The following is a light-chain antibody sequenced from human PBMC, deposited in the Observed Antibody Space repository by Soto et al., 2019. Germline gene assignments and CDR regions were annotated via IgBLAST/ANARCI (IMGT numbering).Light chain of an antibody. CDR3: SSFTSRSTLL. CDR2: DVT. Sequence: QSALTQPASVSGSPGQSITISCTGTSSDIGAYNHVSWYQHHPGKAPKLIIYDVTNRPSGFSDRFSGSRSGDAASLTISVVQYDDEAYYYCSSFTSRSTLLFGGGTKLTVL. V-gene: IGLV2-14*01. CDR1: SSDIGAYNH. J-gene: IGLJ2*01.